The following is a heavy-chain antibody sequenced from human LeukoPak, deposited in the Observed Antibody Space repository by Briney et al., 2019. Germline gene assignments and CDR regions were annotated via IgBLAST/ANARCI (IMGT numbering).Heavy chain of an antibody. CDR3: ARSLGDSSRWYYYYYYMDV. D-gene: IGHD6-13*01. CDR2: MNPNSGNT. CDR1: GYTFTSYD. Sequence: GASVKVSCKASGYTFTSYDINWVRQATGQGLEWMGWMNPNSGNTGYAQKFQGRVTITRNTSISTAYMELSSLRSEDTAVYYCARSLGDSSRWYYYYYYMDVWGKGTTVTVSS. J-gene: IGHJ6*03. V-gene: IGHV1-8*03.